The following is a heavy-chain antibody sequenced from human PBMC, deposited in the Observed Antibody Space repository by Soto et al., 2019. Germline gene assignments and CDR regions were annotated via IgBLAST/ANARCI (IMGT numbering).Heavy chain of an antibody. D-gene: IGHD2-15*01. V-gene: IGHV1-58*02. J-gene: IGHJ6*02. CDR1: GESFGCYY. Sequence: SVKVCWKECGESFGCYYMYWVRQSTGQGLEWIGWIVVGSGNTNYAQKFQERVTITRDMSTSTAYMELSSLRSEDTAVYYCAASSAYCSGGSCPHHGIDVWGQGTTVTVSS. CDR2: IVVGSGNT. CDR3: AASSAYCSGGSCPHHGIDV.